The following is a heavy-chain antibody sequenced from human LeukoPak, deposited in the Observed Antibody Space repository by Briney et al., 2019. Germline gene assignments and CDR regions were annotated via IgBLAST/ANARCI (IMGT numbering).Heavy chain of an antibody. CDR1: GGSISSSSYY. CDR3: ARRDSSGYSYY. J-gene: IGHJ4*02. V-gene: IGHV4-39*07. D-gene: IGHD3-22*01. CDR2: INHSGST. Sequence: SETLSLTCTVSGGSISSSSYYWGWIRQPPGKGLEWIGEINHSGSTNYNPSLKSRVTISVDTSKNQFSLKLSSVTAADTAVYYCARRDSSGYSYYWGQGTLVTVSS.